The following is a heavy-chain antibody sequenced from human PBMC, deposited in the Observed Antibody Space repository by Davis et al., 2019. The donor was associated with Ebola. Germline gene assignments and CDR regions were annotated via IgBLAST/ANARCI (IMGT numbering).Heavy chain of an antibody. Sequence: GESLKISCAASGFTFSSYSMNWVRQAPGKGLEWVSYISSSSSTIYYADSVKGRFTISRDNSKNTLYLQMNSLRAEDTAVYYCARGGSYHMDVWGKGTTVTVSS. V-gene: IGHV3-48*01. D-gene: IGHD1-26*01. CDR2: ISSSSSTI. CDR1: GFTFSSYS. CDR3: ARGGSYHMDV. J-gene: IGHJ6*03.